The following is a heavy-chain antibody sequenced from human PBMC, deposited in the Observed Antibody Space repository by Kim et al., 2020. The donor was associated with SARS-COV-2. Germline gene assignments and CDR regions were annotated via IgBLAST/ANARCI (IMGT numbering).Heavy chain of an antibody. D-gene: IGHD6-13*01. Sequence: KLQGRVTMTTDTSTSTAYMELRSLRSDDTAVYYCARVLGSSWYGNWFDPWGQGTLVTVSS. V-gene: IGHV1-18*01. J-gene: IGHJ5*02. CDR3: ARVLGSSWYGNWFDP.